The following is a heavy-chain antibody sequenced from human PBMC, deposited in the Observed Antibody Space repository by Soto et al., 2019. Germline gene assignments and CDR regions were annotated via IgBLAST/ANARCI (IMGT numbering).Heavy chain of an antibody. V-gene: IGHV1-3*01. CDR3: ARKYESSGYFFDY. CDR1: GYTFTTYA. CDR2: INAGNGNT. Sequence: GASVKVSCKASGYTFTTYAMHWVRQAPGQRFEWMGWINAGNGNTKYSQKFQGRVTITWDTSASTAYMELSSLRSEDTAVFYCARKYESSGYFFDYWGQGPLVTVSS. D-gene: IGHD3-22*01. J-gene: IGHJ4*02.